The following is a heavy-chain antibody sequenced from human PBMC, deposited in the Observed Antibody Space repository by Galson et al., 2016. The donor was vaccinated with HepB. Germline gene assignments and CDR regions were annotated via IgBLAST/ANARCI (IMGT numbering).Heavy chain of an antibody. V-gene: IGHV4-61*03. Sequence: SETLYLTCSDSGGSVSSGSYYWSCIRQSPGTGPEMLGYVQYSGTTNYNPSLKSRVTISVAPSKTHFSLTLTSVTAADTAVYYCARLLRQTEYWGQGTLVTVSS. CDR2: VQYSGTT. CDR1: GGSVSSGSYY. D-gene: IGHD1-14*01. CDR3: ARLLRQTEY. J-gene: IGHJ4*02.